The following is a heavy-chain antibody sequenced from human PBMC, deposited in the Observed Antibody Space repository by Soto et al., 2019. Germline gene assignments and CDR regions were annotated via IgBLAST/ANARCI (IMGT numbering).Heavy chain of an antibody. D-gene: IGHD6-6*01. CDR1: GYIFTNFY. J-gene: IGHJ4*02. Sequence: QVQLVQPGAEVKKPGASVKFSCKASGYIFTNFYIHWVRQAPGKGLEWIGIINPNGGSTNYAQNFQGRVTMTSDTSTSTVYMDMSSLRSEDTSVYYCTRGLASGDYWGQGTLITVSS. CDR3: TRGLASGDY. V-gene: IGHV1-46*03. CDR2: INPNGGST.